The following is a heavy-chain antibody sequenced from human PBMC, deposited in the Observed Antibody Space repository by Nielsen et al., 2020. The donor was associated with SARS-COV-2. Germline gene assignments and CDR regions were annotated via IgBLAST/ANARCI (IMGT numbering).Heavy chain of an antibody. CDR1: GFTVSSNY. Sequence: GGSLRLSCAASGFTVSSNYMSWVRQAPGKGLEWVSVIYSGGSTYYADSVKGRFTISRHNSKNTPYLQMNSLRAEDTAVYYCARVWYYDSSGYWSAFDIWGQGTMVTVSS. V-gene: IGHV3-53*01. D-gene: IGHD3-22*01. J-gene: IGHJ3*02. CDR2: IYSGGST. CDR3: ARVWYYDSSGYWSAFDI.